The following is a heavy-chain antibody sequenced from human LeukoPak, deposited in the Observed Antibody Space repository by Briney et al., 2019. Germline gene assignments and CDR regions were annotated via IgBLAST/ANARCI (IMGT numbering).Heavy chain of an antibody. J-gene: IGHJ4*02. Sequence: SVKVSCKASGGTFSSYAIWVRQAPGQGLEWMGGIIPIFGIANYAQKFQGRVTITADESTSTAYMELSSLRSEDTAVYYCARVDTAMANDPDYWGQGTLVTVSS. V-gene: IGHV1-69*01. D-gene: IGHD5-18*01. CDR2: IIPIFGIA. CDR1: GGTFSSYA. CDR3: ARVDTAMANDPDY.